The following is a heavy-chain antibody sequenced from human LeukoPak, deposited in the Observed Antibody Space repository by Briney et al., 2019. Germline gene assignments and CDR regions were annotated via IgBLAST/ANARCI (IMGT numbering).Heavy chain of an antibody. CDR1: GYSFTSYW. J-gene: IGHJ4*02. D-gene: IGHD3-10*01. CDR2: IYPGDSDT. CDR3: ATIPSMGSYYYGSGSYHPFDY. V-gene: IGHV5-51*01. Sequence: GESLKISCKGSGYSFTSYWIAWVRQMPGKGLEWMGIIYPGDSDTRYSPSFQGQVTISADKSISTAYLQWSSLKASDTAMYYCATIPSMGSYYYGSGSYHPFDYWGQGTLVTVSS.